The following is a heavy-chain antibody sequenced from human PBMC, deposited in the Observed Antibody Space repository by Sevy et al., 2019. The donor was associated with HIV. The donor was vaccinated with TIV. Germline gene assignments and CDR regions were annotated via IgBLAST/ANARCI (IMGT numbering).Heavy chain of an antibody. V-gene: IGHV3-53*01. J-gene: IGHJ4*02. Sequence: GGSLRLSCAASGFTVSSNYMSWVRQAPGKGLEWVSVIYSGGSTYYADSVKGRFTISRDNSKNTLYLQMNSLRAEETAVYYCAIRFLKWFYFDYWGQGTPVTVSS. CDR1: GFTVSSNY. CDR2: IYSGGST. D-gene: IGHD3-16*01. CDR3: AIRFLKWFYFDY.